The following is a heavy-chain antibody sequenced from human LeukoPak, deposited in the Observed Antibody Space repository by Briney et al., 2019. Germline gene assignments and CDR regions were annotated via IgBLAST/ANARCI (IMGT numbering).Heavy chain of an antibody. CDR2: IYYSGST. D-gene: IGHD5-12*01. V-gene: IGHV4-59*01. Sequence: GSLRLSCAASGFTFSSYAMSWVRQAPGKGLEWIGYIYYSGSTNYNPSLKSRVTISVDTSKNQFSLKLSSVTAADTAVYYCARGLGGLIVATGYDAFDIWGQGTMVTVSS. CDR3: ARGLGGLIVATGYDAFDI. CDR1: GFTFSSYA. J-gene: IGHJ3*02.